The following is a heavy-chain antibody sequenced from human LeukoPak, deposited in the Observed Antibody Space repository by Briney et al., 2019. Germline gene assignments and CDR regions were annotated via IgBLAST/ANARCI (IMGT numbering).Heavy chain of an antibody. J-gene: IGHJ4*02. Sequence: ASVKVSCKASGYTFTSYGISWVRQAPGQGLEWMGWISAYNGNTNYAQKLQGRVTMTTDTSTSTAYMVLRSLRSDDTAVYYCARVDCSGGSCYSPFDYWGQGTLVTVSS. CDR3: ARVDCSGGSCYSPFDY. D-gene: IGHD2-15*01. CDR2: ISAYNGNT. V-gene: IGHV1-18*01. CDR1: GYTFTSYG.